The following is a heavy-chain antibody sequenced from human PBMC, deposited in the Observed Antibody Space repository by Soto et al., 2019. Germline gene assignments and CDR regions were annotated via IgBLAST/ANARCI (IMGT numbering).Heavy chain of an antibody. D-gene: IGHD1-7*01. CDR2: ISSSGSTI. V-gene: IGHV3-11*01. CDR3: ARVFPGTAFLFDY. CDR1: GFTFSDYY. J-gene: IGHJ4*02. Sequence: PGGSLRLSCAASGFTFSDYYMSWIRQAPGKGLEWVSYISSSGSTIYYADSVKGRFTISRDNAKNSLYLQMNSLRAEDTAVYYYARVFPGTAFLFDYWGQGTLVTVSS.